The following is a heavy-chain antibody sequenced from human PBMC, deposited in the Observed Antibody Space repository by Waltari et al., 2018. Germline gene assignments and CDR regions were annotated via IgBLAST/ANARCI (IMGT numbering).Heavy chain of an antibody. D-gene: IGHD3-3*01. CDR1: GGSISSGSYY. CDR3: ARGLGVVDAFDI. V-gene: IGHV4-61*02. CDR2: SYTSGST. Sequence: QVQLQESGPGLVKPSQTLSLTCTVSGGSISSGSYYWSWIRQPAGKGLEWIGSSYTSGSTNYNPSLKSRVTIAVDTSKNQFSLKLSSVTAADTAVYYCARGLGVVDAFDIWGQGTMVTVSS. J-gene: IGHJ3*02.